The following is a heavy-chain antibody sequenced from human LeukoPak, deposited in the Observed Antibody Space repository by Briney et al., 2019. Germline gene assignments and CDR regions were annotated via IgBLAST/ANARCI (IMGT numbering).Heavy chain of an antibody. J-gene: IGHJ6*03. D-gene: IGHD3-3*01. CDR1: GASFSGYY. V-gene: IGHV4-34*01. CDR3: ARGAGDSDFWSSYCTARYYVDV. CDR2: INHSGTT. Sequence: SETLSLTCAVYGASFSGYYWSWIRQPPGKGLECIGEINHSGTTNYNPSLKSRVTISVDTSKMQFSLKLSSVTAADTAVYYCARGAGDSDFWSSYCTARYYVDVWGKGTTVTVSS.